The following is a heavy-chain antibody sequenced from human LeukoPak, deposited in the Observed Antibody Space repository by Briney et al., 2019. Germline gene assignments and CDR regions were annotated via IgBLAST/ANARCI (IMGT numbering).Heavy chain of an antibody. CDR1: GGSISSYY. CDR2: IYYSGST. CDR3: ARDEDFWSGSGAFDI. V-gene: IGHV4-59*12. Sequence: SETLSLTCTVSGGSISSYYWSWIRQPPGKGLEWIGYIYYSGSTNYNPSLKSRVTISVDTSKNQFSLKLSSVTAADTAVYYCARDEDFWSGSGAFDIWGQGTMVTVSS. D-gene: IGHD3-3*01. J-gene: IGHJ3*02.